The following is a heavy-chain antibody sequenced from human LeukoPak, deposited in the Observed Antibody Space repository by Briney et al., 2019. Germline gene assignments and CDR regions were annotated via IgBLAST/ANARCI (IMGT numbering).Heavy chain of an antibody. V-gene: IGHV4-34*01. CDR2: INHSGST. CDR3: ARGFYGILTGYSSYWYFDL. J-gene: IGHJ2*01. CDR1: GGSFSGYY. Sequence: PSETLSLTCAVYGGSFSGYYWSWLRQPPGRGLEWVGEINHSGSTNYNPSLKSRVTISVDTSKNQFSLKLSSVTAADTAVYYCARGFYGILTGYSSYWYFDLWGRGTLVTVSS. D-gene: IGHD3-9*01.